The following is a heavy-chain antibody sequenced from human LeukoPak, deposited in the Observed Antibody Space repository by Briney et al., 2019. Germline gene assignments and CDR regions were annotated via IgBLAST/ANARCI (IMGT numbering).Heavy chain of an antibody. J-gene: IGHJ4*02. CDR2: TYYRSKWYN. CDR3: ARHALYSNYGFDY. D-gene: IGHD4-11*01. V-gene: IGHV6-1*01. CDR1: GDSVSSNSAA. Sequence: SQTLSLTCAISGDSVSSNSAAWNWIRQSPSRGLEWLGRTYYRSKWYNDYAVSVKSRITINPDTSKNQFSLKLSSVTAADTAVYYCARHALYSNYGFDYWGQGTLVTVSS.